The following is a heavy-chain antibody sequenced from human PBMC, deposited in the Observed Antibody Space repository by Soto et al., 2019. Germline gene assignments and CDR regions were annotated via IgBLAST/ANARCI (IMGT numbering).Heavy chain of an antibody. CDR2: INPNSGGT. D-gene: IGHD3-16*01. J-gene: IGHJ4*02. V-gene: IGHV1-2*02. Sequence: WASVKVSCRASGYTFTGYYMHWVRRAPGQGLEWMGWINPNSGGTNYAQKFQGRVTMTRDTSISTAYMELSRLRSDDTAVYYCASGPPGGIYYFDYWGQGTLVTVSS. CDR3: ASGPPGGIYYFDY. CDR1: GYTFTGYY.